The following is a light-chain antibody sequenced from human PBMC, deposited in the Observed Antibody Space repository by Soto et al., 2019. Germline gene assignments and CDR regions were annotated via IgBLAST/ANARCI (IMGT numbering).Light chain of an antibody. CDR2: DAS. V-gene: IGKV1-5*01. Sequence: DIQINQSPSTLSASVGDRVTITCRASQSISSWLAWYQQKPGKAPKLLIYDASSLESGVPSRFSGSGSGTEFTLTISSMQPDDFATYYCQQSNSYSWTFGQGT. J-gene: IGKJ1*01. CDR3: QQSNSYSWT. CDR1: QSISSW.